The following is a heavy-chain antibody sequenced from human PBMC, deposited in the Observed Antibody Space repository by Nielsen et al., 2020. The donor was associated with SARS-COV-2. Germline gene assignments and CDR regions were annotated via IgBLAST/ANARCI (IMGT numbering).Heavy chain of an antibody. Sequence: SETLSLTCVISGASVSSSSVAWNWIRQSPSRGLEWLGRIYYRSKWFYEYATFVRSRITIDPDTSKNHFSLHLNSVTSEDTAMYYCTRDPGYYHGMDVWGQGTTVIVSS. CDR2: IYYRSKWFY. J-gene: IGHJ6*02. CDR3: TRDPGYYHGMDV. V-gene: IGHV6-1*01. CDR1: GASVSSSSVA.